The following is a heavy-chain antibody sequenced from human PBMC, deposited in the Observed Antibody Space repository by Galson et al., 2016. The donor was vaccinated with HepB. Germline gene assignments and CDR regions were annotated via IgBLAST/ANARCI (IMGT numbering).Heavy chain of an antibody. CDR2: MHHSGST. CDR1: GVSISSSTLY. Sequence: LSLTCTVSGVSISSSTLYWGWIRQPPGKGLEWIGRMHHSGSTDYNPSLKSRVTISVDTSKSQLSVELTSVTAADTAVYYCASSHPRTAYFNFWGQGTLVTVSP. D-gene: IGHD5-18*01. CDR3: ASSHPRTAYFNF. J-gene: IGHJ4*02. V-gene: IGHV4-39*01.